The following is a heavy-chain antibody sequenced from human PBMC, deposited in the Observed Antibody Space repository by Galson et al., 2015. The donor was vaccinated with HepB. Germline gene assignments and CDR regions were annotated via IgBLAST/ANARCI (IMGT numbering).Heavy chain of an antibody. Sequence: SLRLSCAASGFTFDDYGMSWVRQGPGKGLEWVAGISWNGGYTAYANSVKGRFSISRDDAKNSLYLQTSALRVEDTALYYCTRDWGSSGWRKDDAFDVWGQGTMVTVS. J-gene: IGHJ3*01. CDR1: GFTFDDYG. V-gene: IGHV3-20*04. CDR3: TRDWGSSGWRKDDAFDV. D-gene: IGHD6-19*01. CDR2: ISWNGGYT.